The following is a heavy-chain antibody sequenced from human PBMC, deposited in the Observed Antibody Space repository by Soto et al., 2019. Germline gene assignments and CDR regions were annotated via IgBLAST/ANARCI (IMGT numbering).Heavy chain of an antibody. D-gene: IGHD3-10*01. CDR3: ARTYYYRSGTYFAWFDL. J-gene: IGHJ5*02. Sequence: QVRLKQRGAGLLKPSETLSLTCDVYGGSFSGYYWSWIRQSPGKGLEWIGQIKHSGGTNYNPLLKSRVTISVDTPRNQFSLKLSSVTAADTAVYFCARTYYYRSGTYFAWFDLWGQGTLVTVSS. CDR2: IKHSGGT. V-gene: IGHV4-34*01. CDR1: GGSFSGYY.